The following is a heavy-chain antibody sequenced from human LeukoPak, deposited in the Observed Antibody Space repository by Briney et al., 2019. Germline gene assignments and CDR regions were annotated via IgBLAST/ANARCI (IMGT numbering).Heavy chain of an antibody. J-gene: IGHJ3*02. Sequence: SETLSLTCAVYGGSFSGYYWSWIRQPPGKGLEWIGEINHSGSTNYNPSLKSRVTISVDTSKNQFSLKLSSVTAADTAVYYCARRAPKSKARDQAGGLIWGQGTMVTVSS. CDR2: INHSGST. D-gene: IGHD3-16*01. CDR1: GGSFSGYY. CDR3: ARRAPKSKARDQAGGLI. V-gene: IGHV4-34*01.